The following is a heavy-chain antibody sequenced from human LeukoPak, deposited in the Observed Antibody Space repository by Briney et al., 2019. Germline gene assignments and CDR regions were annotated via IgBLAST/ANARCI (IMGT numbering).Heavy chain of an antibody. CDR1: GYTFTIYG. V-gene: IGHV1-18*01. CDR3: ARVPGPALYDILTGSLTNAFDI. J-gene: IGHJ3*02. CDR2: ISAYNGNT. Sequence: ASVKVSFTGSGYTFTIYGISWVRQAPGQGVEWMGWISAYNGNTNYAKKLQGSVTMTTDPSTSTAYMKLRSLRSDDTAVYYCARVPGPALYDILTGSLTNAFDIWGQGTMVTVSS. D-gene: IGHD3-9*01.